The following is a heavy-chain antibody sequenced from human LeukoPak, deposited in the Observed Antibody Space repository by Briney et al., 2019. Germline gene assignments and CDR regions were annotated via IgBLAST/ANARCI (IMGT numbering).Heavy chain of an antibody. Sequence: GGSLRLSCTVSGFTFSTFWMSWVRQAPGKGLEWVANIKQDGRDKEYVASMKGRFTISRDNIKNSVYLQMNSLRGEDTAVYYCARGGGKGSLDYWGQGILITVSS. V-gene: IGHV3-7*01. CDR3: ARGGGKGSLDY. J-gene: IGHJ4*02. CDR2: IKQDGRDK. CDR1: GFTFSTFW.